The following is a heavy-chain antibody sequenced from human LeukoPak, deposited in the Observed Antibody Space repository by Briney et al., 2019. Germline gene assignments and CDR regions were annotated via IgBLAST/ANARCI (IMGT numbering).Heavy chain of an antibody. Sequence: GGSLRLSCAASGFTFSDYWMSWVRQAPGKGLEWVANINLDGSEKYYVDSVKGRFTVSRDNAKNSLYLQMNSLRAEDTAVYYCARDLFHSRGPAAMFDYWGQGTLVTVSS. CDR3: ARDLFHSRGPAAMFDY. CDR1: GFTFSDYW. D-gene: IGHD2-2*01. J-gene: IGHJ4*02. V-gene: IGHV3-7*01. CDR2: INLDGSEK.